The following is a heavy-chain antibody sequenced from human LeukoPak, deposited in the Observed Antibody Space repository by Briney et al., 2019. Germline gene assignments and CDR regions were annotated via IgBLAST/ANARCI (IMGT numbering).Heavy chain of an antibody. Sequence: GGSLRLSCTTSGFNFRAYWIGWVRQAPGKGLEWVANIHQHGSKENYVDSVKGRFTISRGNAKNSVFLQMNSLRAEDTAVYYCAKTRYGYYDSSGYSYYFDYWGQGTLVTVSS. J-gene: IGHJ4*02. CDR3: AKTRYGYYDSSGYSYYFDY. CDR2: IHQHGSKE. V-gene: IGHV3-7*03. D-gene: IGHD3-22*01. CDR1: GFNFRAYW.